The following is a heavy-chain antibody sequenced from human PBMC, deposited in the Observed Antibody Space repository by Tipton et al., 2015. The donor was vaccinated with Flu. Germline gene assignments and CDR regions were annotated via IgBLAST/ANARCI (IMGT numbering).Heavy chain of an antibody. Sequence: QVQLVQSGGGLVKPGGSLRLSCAASGFTFSDYYMSWIRQAPGKGLEWLSYISASGGDIKYADSVRGRFTISRDNAKNSLYLQMNKLRADDTAVYYCVREYYDSSPTFFDNWGQGALVTVSS. V-gene: IGHV3-11*01. J-gene: IGHJ4*02. D-gene: IGHD3-22*01. CDR2: ISASGGDI. CDR1: GFTFSDYY. CDR3: VREYYDSSPTFFDN.